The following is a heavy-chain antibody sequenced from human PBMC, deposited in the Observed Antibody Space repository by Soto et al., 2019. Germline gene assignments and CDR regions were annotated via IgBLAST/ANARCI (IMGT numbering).Heavy chain of an antibody. Sequence: SGPTLVHPTQTLTLTCNFSRFSLNGTGVGVGWIRRPPGKALEWLAHIYWAGDLRYSPALKSRLTITQDPSKDQVVLTMTNMDPTDSGTYYCAPGYVKLLSTFRHFDSWGQGIRVTVYS. D-gene: IGHD5-12*01. J-gene: IGHJ4*02. CDR2: IYWAGDL. CDR1: RFSLNGTGVG. CDR3: APGYVKLLSTFRHFDS. V-gene: IGHV2-5*02.